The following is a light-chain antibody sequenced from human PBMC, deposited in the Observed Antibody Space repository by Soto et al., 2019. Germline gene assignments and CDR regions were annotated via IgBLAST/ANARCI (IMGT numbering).Light chain of an antibody. CDR1: QTVERW. Sequence: DIKMTQTPSSLSASVGARVTITCRASQTVERWLAWYQQKPGKAPKLLISDVSSLESGVPSRFSGSGSATECTLTISGLQPDDFTTYYCQQYKDSLWTFGQGTNVDIK. CDR2: DVS. CDR3: QQYKDSLWT. V-gene: IGKV1-5*01. J-gene: IGKJ1*01.